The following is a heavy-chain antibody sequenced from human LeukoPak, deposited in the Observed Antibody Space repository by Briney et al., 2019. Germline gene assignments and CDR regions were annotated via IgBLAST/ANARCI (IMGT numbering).Heavy chain of an antibody. CDR2: ISSSSSTI. J-gene: IGHJ6*02. CDR1: GFTFSSYS. V-gene: IGHV3-48*04. CDR3: ARDSYSSGWYGDYYYGMDV. D-gene: IGHD6-19*01. Sequence: GGSLRLSCAASGFTFSSYSMNWVRQAPGKGLEWVSYISSSSSTIYYADSVKGRFTISRDNAKNSLYLQMNSLRAEDTAVYYCARDSYSSGWYGDYYYGMDVWGQGTTVTVSS.